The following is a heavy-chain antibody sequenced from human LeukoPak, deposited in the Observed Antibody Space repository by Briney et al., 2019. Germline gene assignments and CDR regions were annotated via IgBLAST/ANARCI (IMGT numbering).Heavy chain of an antibody. D-gene: IGHD1-26*01. CDR1: GFTFSSYA. J-gene: IGHJ4*02. CDR3: AKSRGVVGATTSFDY. Sequence: PGGSLGLSCAASGFTFSSYAMGWVRQAPGKGLEWVSPISSSGDYTYYADSVKGRFTISRDNSMNTLYLQMNSLRAEDTAVYYCAKSRGVVGATTSFDYWGQGSLVTVSS. V-gene: IGHV3-23*01. CDR2: ISSSGDYT.